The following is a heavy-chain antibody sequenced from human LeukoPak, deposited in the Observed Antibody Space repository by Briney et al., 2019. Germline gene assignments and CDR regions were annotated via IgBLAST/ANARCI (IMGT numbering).Heavy chain of an antibody. D-gene: IGHD2-2*02. CDR1: GFTFSTYE. Sequence: PGGSLRLSCAASGFTFSTYEMNWVRQAPGKGLEWVSYISSSGDTVYYADSVKGRFTISRDNAKNSLYLQMSSLRAEGTAVYYCARNPKYQLLYFDYWGQGTLVTVSS. J-gene: IGHJ4*02. CDR3: ARNPKYQLLYFDY. CDR2: ISSSGDTV. V-gene: IGHV3-48*03.